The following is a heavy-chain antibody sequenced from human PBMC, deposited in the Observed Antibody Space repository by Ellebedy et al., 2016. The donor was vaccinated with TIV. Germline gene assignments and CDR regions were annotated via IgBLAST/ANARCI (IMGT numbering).Heavy chain of an antibody. J-gene: IGHJ3*02. V-gene: IGHV3-30*03. Sequence: GESLKISCAASGFIFSNYGMHWVRRAPGKGLEWMAVVSYEGSVQYYRDSVRGRFTISRDNAKNSLYLQMNSLRAEDTAVYYCARLIGGTCQCAFDIWGQGTMVTVSS. CDR3: ARLIGGTCQCAFDI. CDR1: GFIFSNYG. D-gene: IGHD2-15*01. CDR2: VSYEGSVQ.